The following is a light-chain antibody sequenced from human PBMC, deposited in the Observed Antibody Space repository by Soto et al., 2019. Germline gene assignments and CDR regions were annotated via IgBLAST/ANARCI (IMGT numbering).Light chain of an antibody. CDR1: QSVSSY. V-gene: IGKV3-11*01. Sequence: EILLTQSPATLSLSPGERATLSCRASQSVSSYLAWYQQKPGQAPRLLIYDAPNRATGIPARFSGNGSGTDFTLTISSLEPEDFAVYYCQQRSNWPTFGQGTKV. J-gene: IGKJ1*01. CDR2: DAP. CDR3: QQRSNWPT.